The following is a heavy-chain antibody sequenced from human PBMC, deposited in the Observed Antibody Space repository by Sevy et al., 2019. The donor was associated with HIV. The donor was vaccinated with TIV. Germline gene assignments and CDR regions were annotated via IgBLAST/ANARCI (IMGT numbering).Heavy chain of an antibody. CDR3: ARHLPLAYYEILTPDSRPFDN. V-gene: IGHV4-39*01. D-gene: IGHD3-9*01. Sequence: SETLSLTCGVSGDSINSNDYYWGWIRQPPGKGLEWIGTIYYSGSTYYNPSLKSRVTISVDTSKNQFSLKLTFVTAAETALYYCARHLPLAYYEILTPDSRPFDNWGQGTLVTVSS. J-gene: IGHJ4*02. CDR2: IYYSGST. CDR1: GDSINSNDYY.